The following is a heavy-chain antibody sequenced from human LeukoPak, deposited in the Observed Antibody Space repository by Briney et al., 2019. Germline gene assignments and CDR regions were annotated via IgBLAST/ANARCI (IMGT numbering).Heavy chain of an antibody. Sequence: GGSLRLSCAASGFTFSSYGMHWVRQAPGKGLEWVAVISYDGRNKYYADSVKGRFTISRDNSKNTLYLQMNSLRAEDTAVYYCAKDGSGYYLDYWGQGTLVTVSS. D-gene: IGHD3-22*01. CDR3: AKDGSGYYLDY. CDR2: ISYDGRNK. CDR1: GFTFSSYG. J-gene: IGHJ4*02. V-gene: IGHV3-30*18.